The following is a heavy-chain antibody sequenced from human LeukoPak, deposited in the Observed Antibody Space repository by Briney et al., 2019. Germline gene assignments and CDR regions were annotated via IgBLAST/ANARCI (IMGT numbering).Heavy chain of an antibody. CDR3: AREGNTVTTSSAGMDV. D-gene: IGHD4-17*01. V-gene: IGHV1-18*01. CDR1: GYTFTSYG. J-gene: IGHJ6*02. Sequence: ASVKVSCKASGYTFTSYGISWVRQAPGQGLEWMGWISAYNGNTSYAQKFQGRVTMTRDTSISTAYMELSRLRSDDTAVYYCAREGNTVTTSSAGMDVWGQGTTVTVSS. CDR2: ISAYNGNT.